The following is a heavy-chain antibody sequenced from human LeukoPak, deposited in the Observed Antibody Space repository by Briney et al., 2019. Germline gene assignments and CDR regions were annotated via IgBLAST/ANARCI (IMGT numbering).Heavy chain of an antibody. V-gene: IGHV3-23*01. CDR1: GFTFSTYA. Sequence: GGSLRLSCAASGFTFSTYAMSWVRQAPGKGLEWVSTISGSGANTYYADSVRGRFTISRDNSKNTLYLHMNSLRAEDTAVYYCARYQRWLQYFDYWGQGTLVTVSS. D-gene: IGHD5-24*01. CDR3: ARYQRWLQYFDY. CDR2: ISGSGANT. J-gene: IGHJ4*02.